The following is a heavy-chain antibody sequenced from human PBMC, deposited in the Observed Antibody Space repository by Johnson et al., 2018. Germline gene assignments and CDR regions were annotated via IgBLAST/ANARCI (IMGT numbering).Heavy chain of an antibody. V-gene: IGHV4-34*01. CDR2: INHSGST. D-gene: IGHD2-15*01. J-gene: IGHJ6*03. Sequence: QVQLQQWGAGLLKPTETLSLTCAVYGGSFSGYYWSWIRQPPGKGLEWIGEINHSGSTNYNPSLKSRVTISVDTSKNQFSLKLSSVTAADTAVYYCAREKGYCSGGSCYGRAYYYYYMDVWGKGTTVTVSS. CDR3: AREKGYCSGGSCYGRAYYYYYMDV. CDR1: GGSFSGYY.